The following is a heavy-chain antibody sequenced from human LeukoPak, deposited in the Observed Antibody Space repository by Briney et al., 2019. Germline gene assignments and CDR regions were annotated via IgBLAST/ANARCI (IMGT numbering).Heavy chain of an antibody. CDR1: GFTFSTYG. CDR2: IRYDGSNK. CDR3: AKLAYSSSSSVDY. V-gene: IGHV3-30*02. D-gene: IGHD6-6*01. Sequence: GGSLRLSCAASGFTFSTYGMRWVRQAPGKGLEWVAFIRYDGSNKYYADSVKGRFTISRDNSKNTLYLQMNSLRAEDTAVYYCAKLAYSSSSSVDYWGQGTLVTVSS. J-gene: IGHJ4*02.